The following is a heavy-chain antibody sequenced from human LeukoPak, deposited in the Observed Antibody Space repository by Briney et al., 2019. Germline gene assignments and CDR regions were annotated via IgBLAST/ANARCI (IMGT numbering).Heavy chain of an antibody. Sequence: SETLSLTCSVSGGSVSRDSYYRSWIRQSPGKGLEWIGYMHYSGNTNYNPALKSRVTVSADTSKNQFFLEVTSVTAADAAVYYCARGSGWSSYYYYYGLDVWGQGTTVTVSS. J-gene: IGHJ6*02. D-gene: IGHD6-19*01. CDR1: GGSVSRDSYY. CDR3: ARGSGWSSYYYYYGLDV. V-gene: IGHV4-61*01. CDR2: MHYSGNT.